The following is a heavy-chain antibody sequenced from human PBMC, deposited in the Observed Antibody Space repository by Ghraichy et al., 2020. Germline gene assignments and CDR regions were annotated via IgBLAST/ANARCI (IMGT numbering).Heavy chain of an antibody. CDR2: INAAGGST. J-gene: IGHJ6*03. CDR3: ARGYCSGGRCDDQHVYMDV. CDR1: GFTYRSSA. Sequence: GGSLRLSCPASGFTYRSSAMSWARQAPGKGLEWVSAINAAGGSTFYADSVQGRFTISRDNSKNTVYLQMNSLRAEDTARYDCARGYCSGGRCDDQHVYMDVWGQGTTVTVSS. V-gene: IGHV3-23*01. D-gene: IGHD2-15*01.